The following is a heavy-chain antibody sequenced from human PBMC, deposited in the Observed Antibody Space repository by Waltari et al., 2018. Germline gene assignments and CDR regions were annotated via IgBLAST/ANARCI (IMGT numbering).Heavy chain of an antibody. V-gene: IGHV3-53*01. CDR2: IYSGGST. CDR3: ARDSPSGRELDY. J-gene: IGHJ4*02. D-gene: IGHD3-10*01. Sequence: EVQLVESGGGLIQPGGSLRLSCAASGFTVSSNYMSWVRQAPGKGLEWVSVIYSGGSTYYADSGKGRFTISRDNSKNTRYLQMNSLRAEDTAVYYCARDSPSGRELDYWGQGTLVTVSS. CDR1: GFTVSSNY.